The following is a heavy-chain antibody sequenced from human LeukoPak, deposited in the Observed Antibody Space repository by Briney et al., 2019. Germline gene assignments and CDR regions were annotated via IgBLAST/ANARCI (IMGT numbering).Heavy chain of an antibody. Sequence: SETLSLTCTVSGASINSDYWSWIRQPAGKGLEWIGRIYTSGSTNYNPSLKSRVTMSVDTSKNQFSLKLSSVTAADTAVYYCARDVGSSGWPPHYFDYWGQGTLVTVSS. CDR3: ARDVGSSGWPPHYFDY. V-gene: IGHV4-4*07. CDR1: GASINSDY. CDR2: IYTSGST. J-gene: IGHJ4*02. D-gene: IGHD6-19*01.